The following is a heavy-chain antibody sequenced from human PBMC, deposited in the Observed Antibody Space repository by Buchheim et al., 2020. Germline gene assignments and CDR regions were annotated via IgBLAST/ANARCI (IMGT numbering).Heavy chain of an antibody. Sequence: QVQLQESGPGLVKPSETLSLTCAVYGGSFSGYYWSWIRQPPGKGLEWIGEINHSGSTDYNPSLKSRVTISVDTSKNQFSLKLSSVTAADTAVYYCARKITMVRGLGLDWFDPWGQGTL. CDR2: INHSGST. CDR1: GGSFSGYY. J-gene: IGHJ5*02. CDR3: ARKITMVRGLGLDWFDP. V-gene: IGHV4-34*01. D-gene: IGHD3-10*01.